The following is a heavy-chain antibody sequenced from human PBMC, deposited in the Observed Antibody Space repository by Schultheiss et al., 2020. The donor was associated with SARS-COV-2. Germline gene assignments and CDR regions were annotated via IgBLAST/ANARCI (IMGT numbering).Heavy chain of an antibody. CDR1: GGSFSGYY. D-gene: IGHD3-22*01. CDR2: INHSGGT. J-gene: IGHJ2*01. CDR3: ARGRYYYDSSGRYWYFDL. V-gene: IGHV4-34*01. Sequence: SQTLSLTCAVYGGSFSGYYWNWIRQPPGKGLEWIGEINHSGGTNYNPSLKSRFTISVDTSKNQFSLKLSSVTAADTAVYYCARGRYYYDSSGRYWYFDLWGRGTLVTVSS.